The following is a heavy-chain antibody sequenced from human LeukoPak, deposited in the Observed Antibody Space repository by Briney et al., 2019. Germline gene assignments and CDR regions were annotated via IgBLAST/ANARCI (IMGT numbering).Heavy chain of an antibody. V-gene: IGHV1-18*01. CDR3: ATAKIVGATTAGRRFDP. CDR2: ISAYNGNT. CDR1: GYTFTSYG. Sequence: ASVKVSCKASGYTFTSYGISWVRQAPGQGLEWMGWISAYNGNTNYAQKLQGRVTMTEDTSTDTAYMELSSLRSEDTAVYYCATAKIVGATTAGRRFDPWGQGTLVTVSS. D-gene: IGHD1-26*01. J-gene: IGHJ5*02.